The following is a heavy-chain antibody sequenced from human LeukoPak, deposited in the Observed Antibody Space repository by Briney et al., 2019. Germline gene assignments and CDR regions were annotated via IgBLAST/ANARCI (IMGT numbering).Heavy chain of an antibody. J-gene: IGHJ3*02. CDR3: ARDRDVIVTAIHYDAFDI. V-gene: IGHV3-74*01. CDR1: GFTFSSSW. CDR2: ISIDGSNT. D-gene: IGHD2-21*02. Sequence: GGSLRLSCAASGFTFSSSWMHWVRQAPGKGLVWVSRISIDGSNTIYADSVKGRFTISRDNAKNTLYLQMNSLRHEDTAVYYCARDRDVIVTAIHYDAFDIWGQGTMVTVSS.